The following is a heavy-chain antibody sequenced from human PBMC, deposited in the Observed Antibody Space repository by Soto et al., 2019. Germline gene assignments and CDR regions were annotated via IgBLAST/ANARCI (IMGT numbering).Heavy chain of an antibody. V-gene: IGHV3-30*18. CDR1: GFTFSSYG. CDR3: AKVRSDSYYASGPFDY. D-gene: IGHD3-10*01. Sequence: QVQLVESGGGVVQPGRSLRLSCAASGFTFSSYGMHWVRQAPGKGLEWVAIISYDGSNKYYADSVKGRFTISRDNSKNTLYLKMNSLRAEDTAVYYCAKVRSDSYYASGPFDYWGQGTLVTVSS. CDR2: ISYDGSNK. J-gene: IGHJ4*02.